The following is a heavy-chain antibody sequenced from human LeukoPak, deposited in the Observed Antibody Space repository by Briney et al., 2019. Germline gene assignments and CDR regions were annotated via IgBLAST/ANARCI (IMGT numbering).Heavy chain of an antibody. J-gene: IGHJ5*02. Sequence: SVTVSCKAPGRTFTDYSISWVRQAPGQGLEWMGRIIPILDQSNYAQKFQGRVTFTADKSTTTASMEVSSLISEDTAVYCCVRSGYYYDWFDRWLQGRLVSV. CDR3: VRSGYYYDWFDR. D-gene: IGHD5-12*01. V-gene: IGHV1-69*10. CDR1: GRTFTDYS. CDR2: IIPILDQS.